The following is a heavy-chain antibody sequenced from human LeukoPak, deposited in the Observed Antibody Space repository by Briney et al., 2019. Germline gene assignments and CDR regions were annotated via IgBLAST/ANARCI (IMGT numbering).Heavy chain of an antibody. J-gene: IGHJ4*02. D-gene: IGHD3-22*01. Sequence: ASVKVSCKASGGTFSSYAISWVRQAPGQGLEWMGRIIPIFGTANYAQKFQGRVTITADKSTSTAYMELSSLRSEDTAVYYCARDSKYYYDSSGYPFDYWGQGTLVTVSS. CDR3: ARDSKYYYDSSGYPFDY. V-gene: IGHV1-69*06. CDR1: GGTFSSYA. CDR2: IIPIFGTA.